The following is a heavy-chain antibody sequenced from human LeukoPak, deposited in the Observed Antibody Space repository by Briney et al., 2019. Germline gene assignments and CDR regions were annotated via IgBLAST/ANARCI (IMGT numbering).Heavy chain of an antibody. Sequence: SETLSLTXTVSGGSISSSNYYWGWIRQPPGKGLEWIGSILYSGTTYYNPSLESRITISVDTSKNQVSLKLNSVTAADTAVFYCERHLRVGARQEFDYWGQGTLVTVSS. CDR1: GGSISSSNYY. V-gene: IGHV4-39*01. J-gene: IGHJ4*02. CDR3: ERHLRVGARQEFDY. D-gene: IGHD5/OR15-5a*01. CDR2: ILYSGTT.